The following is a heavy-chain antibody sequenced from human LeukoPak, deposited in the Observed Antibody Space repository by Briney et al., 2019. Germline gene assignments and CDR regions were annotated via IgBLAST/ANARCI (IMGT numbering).Heavy chain of an antibody. CDR1: GFTLSSYG. CDR2: ISYDGSNK. CDR3: ARDREAAAPTYEYFQH. Sequence: GGSLRLSCGASGFTLSSYGMQWVRQAPGKGVERVAVISYDGSNKYYADSVKGRFTISRDNSKNTLYLQMNSLRAEDTAVYYCARDREAAAPTYEYFQHWGQGTLVTVSS. V-gene: IGHV3-30*04. D-gene: IGHD6-13*01. J-gene: IGHJ1*01.